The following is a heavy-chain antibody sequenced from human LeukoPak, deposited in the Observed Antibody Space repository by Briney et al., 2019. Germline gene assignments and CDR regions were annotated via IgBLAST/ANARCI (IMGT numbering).Heavy chain of an antibody. V-gene: IGHV3-30*12. J-gene: IGHJ6*03. CDR2: IQYDGSNK. CDR3: ARQYYYYYMDV. Sequence: PGGSLRLSCAASGFTFSSYGMHWVRQAPGKGLEWVAFIQYDGSNKYYADSVKGRFTISRDNSKNTLYLQMNSLRAEDTAVYYCARQYYYYYMDVWGKGTTVTISS. CDR1: GFTFSSYG.